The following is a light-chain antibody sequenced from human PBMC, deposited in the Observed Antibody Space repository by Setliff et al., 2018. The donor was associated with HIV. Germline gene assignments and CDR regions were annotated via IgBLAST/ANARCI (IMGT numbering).Light chain of an antibody. CDR1: SSDIGSHDY. CDR2: DVS. J-gene: IGLJ2*01. Sequence: QSVLTQPASVSGSPGQSITISCTGTSSDIGSHDYVFWYQQHPGKVPELLIYDVSKRPSGASNRFSGSKSGNSASLTISRLHPEDEADYYCSSYISSSTLVVFGGGT. V-gene: IGLV2-14*03. CDR3: SSYISSSTLVV.